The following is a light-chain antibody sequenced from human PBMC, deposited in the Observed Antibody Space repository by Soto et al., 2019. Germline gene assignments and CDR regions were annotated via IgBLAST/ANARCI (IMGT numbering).Light chain of an antibody. CDR2: GAT. CDR1: QSVSSD. CDR3: QQYNNWPIT. V-gene: IGKV3-15*01. Sequence: EIVMTQSPATLSVSPGERGTLSCRASQSVSSDLAWYQQKPGQAPRLLIHGATTRAAGIPARFSGSASGAEFTLTISSLQSEDFAVYYCQQYNNWPITIGQGTRLEIK. J-gene: IGKJ5*01.